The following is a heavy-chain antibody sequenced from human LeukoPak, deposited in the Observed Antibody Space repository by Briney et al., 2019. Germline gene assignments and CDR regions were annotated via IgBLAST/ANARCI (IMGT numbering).Heavy chain of an antibody. V-gene: IGHV3-30-3*01. D-gene: IGHD5-12*01. CDR1: GFTFSSYA. CDR3: ARSGDIVATIGRYYYYYGMDV. J-gene: IGHJ6*02. Sequence: GGSLRLSCAASGFTFSSYAMHWVRLAPGKGLEWVAVISYDGSNKYYADSVKGRFTISRDNSKNTLYLQMNSLRAEDTAVYYCARSGDIVATIGRYYYYYGMDVWGQGTTVTVSS. CDR2: ISYDGSNK.